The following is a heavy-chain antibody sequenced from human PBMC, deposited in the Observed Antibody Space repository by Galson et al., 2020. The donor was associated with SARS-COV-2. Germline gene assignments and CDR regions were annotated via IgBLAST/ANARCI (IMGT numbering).Heavy chain of an antibody. CDR1: GGSFSGYY. J-gene: IGHJ6*03. V-gene: IGHV4-34*01. D-gene: IGHD6-6*01. Sequence: SETLSLTCAVYGGSFSGYYWSWIRQPPGKGLEWIGEINHSGSTNYNPSLKSRVTISVDTSKNQFSLKLSSVTAADTAVYYCAREVAAHPFWESRANPPYYYYYYMDVWGKGTTVTVSS. CDR2: INHSGST. CDR3: AREVAAHPFWESRANPPYYYYYYMDV.